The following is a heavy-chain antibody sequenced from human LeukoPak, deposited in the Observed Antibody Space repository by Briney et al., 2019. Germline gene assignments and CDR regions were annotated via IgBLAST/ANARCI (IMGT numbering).Heavy chain of an antibody. CDR3: ASSPTMSIGYYYYYYGMDV. CDR1: GGSFSGYY. J-gene: IGHJ6*02. CDR2: INHSGST. V-gene: IGHV4-34*01. D-gene: IGHD5-24*01. Sequence: SETLSLTCAVYGGSFSGYYWSWIHQPPGKGLEWIGEINHSGSTNYNPSLKSRVTISVDTSKNQFSLKLSSVTAVDTAVYYCASSPTMSIGYYYYYYGMDVWGQGTTVTVSS.